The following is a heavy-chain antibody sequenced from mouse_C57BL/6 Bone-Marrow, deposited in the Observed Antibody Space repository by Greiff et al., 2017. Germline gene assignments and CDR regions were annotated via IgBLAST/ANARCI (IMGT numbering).Heavy chain of an antibody. CDR2: ISYDGSN. CDR1: GYSITSGYY. CDR3: ARGGFAY. J-gene: IGHJ3*01. V-gene: IGHV3-6*01. Sequence: EVKLQESGPGLVKPSQSLSLTCSVTGYSITSGYYWNWIRQFPGNKLEWMGYISYDGSNNYNPSLKNRISITRDTSKHQFFLKLNSVTTEDTATYYCARGGFAYWGQGTLVTVSA.